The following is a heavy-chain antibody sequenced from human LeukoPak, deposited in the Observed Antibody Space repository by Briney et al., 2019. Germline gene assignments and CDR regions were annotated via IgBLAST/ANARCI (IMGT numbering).Heavy chain of an antibody. J-gene: IGHJ4*02. CDR3: ARLEYDFWSGYYPMGDY. CDR2: IYPGDSDT. D-gene: IGHD3-3*01. V-gene: IGHV5-51*01. Sequence: GESLKISCKGSGYSFTSYWIGWVRQMPGKGLERMGIIYPGDSDTRYSPSFRGQVTISADKSISTAYLQWSSLKASDTAMYYCARLEYDFWSGYYPMGDYWGQGTLVTVSS. CDR1: GYSFTSYW.